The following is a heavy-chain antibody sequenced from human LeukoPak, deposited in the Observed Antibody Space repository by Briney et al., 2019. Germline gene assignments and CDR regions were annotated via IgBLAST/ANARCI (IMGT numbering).Heavy chain of an antibody. J-gene: IGHJ4*02. D-gene: IGHD5-12*01. CDR2: ISGSGGST. CDR1: GFAFSTYA. CDR3: AKESGYEVGSLDY. V-gene: IGHV3-23*01. Sequence: GSLRLSCTASGFAFSTYAMSWVRQAPGKGLEWVSAISGSGGSTYYADSVKGRFTISRDNSKNTLYLQMNSLRAEDTAVYYCAKESGYEVGSLDYWGQGTLVTVSS.